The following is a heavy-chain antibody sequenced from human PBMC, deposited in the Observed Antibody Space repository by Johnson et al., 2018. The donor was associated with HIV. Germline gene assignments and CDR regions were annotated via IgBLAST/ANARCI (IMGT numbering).Heavy chain of an antibody. J-gene: IGHJ3*02. CDR3: ARDRSWIQLWFDAFDI. D-gene: IGHD5-18*01. V-gene: IGHV3-30*04. CDR2: ISYDEKNK. CDR1: GFTFSSYA. Sequence: HVQLVESGGGVVRPGGSLRLSCAASGFTFSSYAMNWVRQAPGKGPEWLAVISYDEKNKYYADSVKGRFTISRDNSQNTLYLQMNSLRTEDTAVSYCARDRSWIQLWFDAFDIWGQGTMVIVSS.